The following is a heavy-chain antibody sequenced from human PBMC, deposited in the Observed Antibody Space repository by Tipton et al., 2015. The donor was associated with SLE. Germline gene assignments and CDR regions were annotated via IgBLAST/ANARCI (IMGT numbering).Heavy chain of an antibody. CDR2: VYTVGNT. J-gene: IGHJ5*02. D-gene: IGHD3-10*01. V-gene: IGHV4-4*07. CDR3: ARETADILWFGGTGSEYNWFDP. Sequence: TLSLTCVVSGGSINTYFWSWIRQPAGRGLEWIGRVYTVGNTNYNPSLESRVSISLDTSKNQFSLKLSSVTAADTAVYYCARETADILWFGGTGSEYNWFDPWGQGTLVTVSS. CDR1: GGSINTYF.